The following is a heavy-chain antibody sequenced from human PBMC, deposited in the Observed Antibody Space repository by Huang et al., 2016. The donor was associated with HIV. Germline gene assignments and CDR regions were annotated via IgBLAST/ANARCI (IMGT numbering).Heavy chain of an antibody. D-gene: IGHD4-4*01. CDR3: ARGSLEYSVSSSLDY. Sequence: QVQLLQSGAEVKQPGSSVKVSCKASGGPFSSYSIAWVRQAPGQGLEWMASLMPVFDSPNYAQKLQGRVRVTADESTSTVYMELRDLRPDDTAVYFCARGSLEYSVSSSLDYWGQGTHVTVSS. CDR1: GGPFSSYS. CDR2: LMPVFDSP. J-gene: IGHJ4*02. V-gene: IGHV1-69*13.